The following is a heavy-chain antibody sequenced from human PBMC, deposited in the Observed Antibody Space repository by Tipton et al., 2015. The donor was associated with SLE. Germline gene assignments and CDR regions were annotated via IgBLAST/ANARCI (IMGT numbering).Heavy chain of an antibody. J-gene: IGHJ3*02. CDR1: GYSFTSYW. Sequence: QLVQSGAEVKKPGESLRISCKASGYSFTSYWINWVRQTPGKGLEWMGRIDPSDSYSNYSPSFQGHVSVSADKSITTAYLQWSSLKASDNGMYYCARRSDYDAFDIWGQGTMVTVSS. V-gene: IGHV5-10-1*01. D-gene: IGHD4-17*01. CDR2: IDPSDSYS. CDR3: ARRSDYDAFDI.